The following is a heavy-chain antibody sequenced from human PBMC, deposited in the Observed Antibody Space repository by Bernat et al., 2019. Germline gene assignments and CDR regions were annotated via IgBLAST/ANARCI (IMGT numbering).Heavy chain of an antibody. CDR2: ISTGTGNT. V-gene: IGHV1-3*04. J-gene: IGHJ4*02. D-gene: IGHD6-19*01. CDR1: GYTFGSYA. CDR3: ARDSGSNTGGADY. Sequence: QVQLVQSGAEVKKPGASVKVSCKASGYTFGSYAMHWVRQAPGQRLEWMGWISTGTGNTKYSQKFQGRVTLNRDTSASTAYMELSSLRSEDTAVYYCARDSGSNTGGADYWGQGTLVTVSS.